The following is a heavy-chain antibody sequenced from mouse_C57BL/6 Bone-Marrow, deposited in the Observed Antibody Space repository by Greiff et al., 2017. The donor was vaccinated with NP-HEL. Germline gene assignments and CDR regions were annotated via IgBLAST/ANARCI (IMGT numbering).Heavy chain of an antibody. Sequence: EVKLVESGGGLVKPGGSLKLSCAASGFTFSDYGMHWVRQAPEKGLEWVAYISSGSSTIHYAETLKGRFTISRDNAKNTQFLQMTSLGSEDTAMYYCAREVGYYYAMDYWGQGTSVTVSS. D-gene: IGHD2-2*01. CDR3: AREVGYYYAMDY. V-gene: IGHV5-17*01. CDR2: ISSGSSTI. CDR1: GFTFSDYG. J-gene: IGHJ4*01.